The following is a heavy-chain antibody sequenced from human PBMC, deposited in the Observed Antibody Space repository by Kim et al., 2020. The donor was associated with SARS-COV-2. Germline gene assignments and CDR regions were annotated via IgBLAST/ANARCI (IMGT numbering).Heavy chain of an antibody. J-gene: IGHJ6*02. D-gene: IGHD3-10*01. CDR3: ARDWSWFGMDV. Sequence: NYNPALKSRVTISVDTSKNQFSLKLSSVTAADTAVYYCARDWSWFGMDVWGQGTTVTVSS. V-gene: IGHV4-34*01.